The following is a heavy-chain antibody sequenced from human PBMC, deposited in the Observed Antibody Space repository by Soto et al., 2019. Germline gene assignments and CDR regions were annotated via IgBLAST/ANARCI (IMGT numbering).Heavy chain of an antibody. D-gene: IGHD4-17*01. CDR1: GGTFSSYT. Sequence: QVQLVQSGAEVKKPGSSVKVSCKASGGTFSSYTISWVRQAPGQGLEWMGRIIPILGIANYAQKFQGRVKITADKSTSTAYMELRSLRSEDTAVYYCARDPYGDSTYYYYYGMDVWGQGTTVTVSS. J-gene: IGHJ6*02. CDR2: IIPILGIA. CDR3: ARDPYGDSTYYYYYGMDV. V-gene: IGHV1-69*08.